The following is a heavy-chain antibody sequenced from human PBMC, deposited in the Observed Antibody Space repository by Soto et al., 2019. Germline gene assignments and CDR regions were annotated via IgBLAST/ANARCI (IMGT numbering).Heavy chain of an antibody. CDR2: IYYSGST. D-gene: IGHD3-10*01. CDR1: GGSISSYY. V-gene: IGHV4-59*01. Sequence: SETLSLTCTVSGGSISSYYWSWIQQPPGKVLECIGYIYYSGSTIYNPSLNSRVTISVDTSKNQFSLKLSSVTAADTAVYYFARVWGGAFDIWGQGTMVT. CDR3: ARVWGGAFDI. J-gene: IGHJ3*02.